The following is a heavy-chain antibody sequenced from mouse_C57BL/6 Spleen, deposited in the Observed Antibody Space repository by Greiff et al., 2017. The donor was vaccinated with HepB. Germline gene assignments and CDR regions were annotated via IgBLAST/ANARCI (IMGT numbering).Heavy chain of an antibody. CDR2: ISYDGSN. Sequence: EVQLVESGPGLVKPSQSLSLTCSVTGYSITSGYYWNWIRQFPGNKLEWMGYISYDGSNNYNPSLKNRISITRDTSKNQFFLKLNSVTTEDTATYYCARWVYYGSSYYFDYWGQGTTLTVSS. V-gene: IGHV3-6*01. J-gene: IGHJ2*01. CDR1: GYSITSGYY. D-gene: IGHD1-1*01. CDR3: ARWVYYGSSYYFDY.